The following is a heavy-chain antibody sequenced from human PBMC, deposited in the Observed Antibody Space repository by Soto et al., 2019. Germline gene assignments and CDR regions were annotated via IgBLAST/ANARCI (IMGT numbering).Heavy chain of an antibody. D-gene: IGHD6-13*01. Sequence: SQTLSLTCAISGDRVSSNSAAWGWIRQSPSRGLAWLLSTYYRSKWYNDYSVSVKSRITINPDTSKNQFSLQLNSVTAEDTAVYYCASVAAAGTYYYYGIDVWAQGTTVTVSS. CDR3: ASVAAAGTYYYYGIDV. V-gene: IGHV6-1*01. CDR1: GDRVSSNSAA. CDR2: TYYRSKWYN. J-gene: IGHJ6*02.